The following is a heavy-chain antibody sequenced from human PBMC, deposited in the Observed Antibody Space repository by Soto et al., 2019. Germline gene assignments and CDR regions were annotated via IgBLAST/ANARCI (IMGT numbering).Heavy chain of an antibody. J-gene: IGHJ4*02. CDR1: VFTVRDYG. Sequence: LFCVGSVFTVRDYGMHWVRQPPCKGLEWVALISDDGDKRYYADSVRGRLIISRDNSKDTLYLQMNSLGPDDTAVYFCAKARVRIVGANSFDYWGQGTPVTVSS. CDR2: ISDDGDKR. D-gene: IGHD1-26*01. CDR3: AKARVRIVGANSFDY. V-gene: IGHV3-30*18.